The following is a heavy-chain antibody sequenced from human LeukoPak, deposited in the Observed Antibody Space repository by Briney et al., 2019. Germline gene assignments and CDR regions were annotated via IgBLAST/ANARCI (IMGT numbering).Heavy chain of an antibody. CDR3: ARDGSSSGSYLSWFDP. CDR1: GYTFTSYD. CDR2: MNPNSGNT. D-gene: IGHD3-10*01. V-gene: IGHV1-8*01. Sequence: ASVKVSCKASGYTFTSYDINWVRQATGQGLEWMGWMNPNSGNTGYAQKFQGRVTMTRNTSISTAYMELSSLRSENTAVYYSARDGSSSGSYLSWFDPWGQGTLVTVSS. J-gene: IGHJ5*02.